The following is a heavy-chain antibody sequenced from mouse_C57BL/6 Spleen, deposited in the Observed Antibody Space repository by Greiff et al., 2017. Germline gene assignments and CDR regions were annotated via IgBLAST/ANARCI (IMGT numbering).Heavy chain of an antibody. CDR1: GYTFTDYY. V-gene: IGHV1-19*01. Sequence: EVQLQQPGAVLVKPGASVKMSCKASGYTFTDYYMTWVKQSPGQSLEWIGDINPYNGGPSYNQKFTGKATLTVDKSSSTAYMALNSLTSEDSAVYYCARRYGYDCSFDYWGQGTMLTVSS. J-gene: IGHJ2*01. D-gene: IGHD2-2*01. CDR3: ARRYGYDCSFDY. CDR2: INPYNGGP.